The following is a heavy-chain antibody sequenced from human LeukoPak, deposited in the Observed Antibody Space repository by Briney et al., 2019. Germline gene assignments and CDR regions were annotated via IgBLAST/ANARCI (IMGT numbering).Heavy chain of an antibody. Sequence: GGSLRFSCAASGFTFSSYGMHWVRQAPGKGLEWVAVISYDGSNKYYADSVKGRFTISRDNSKNTLYLQMNSLRAEDTAVYYCAKDRWYYGSGSSFDYWGQGTLVTVSS. CDR1: GFTFSSYG. D-gene: IGHD3-10*01. V-gene: IGHV3-30*18. CDR2: ISYDGSNK. J-gene: IGHJ4*02. CDR3: AKDRWYYGSGSSFDY.